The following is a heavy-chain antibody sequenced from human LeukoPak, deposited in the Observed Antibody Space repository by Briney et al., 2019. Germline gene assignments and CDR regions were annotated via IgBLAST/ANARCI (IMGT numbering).Heavy chain of an antibody. J-gene: IGHJ5*02. V-gene: IGHV4-38-2*02. CDR1: GYSISSGYY. CDR3: ASIAAAGTYRGNWFDP. CDR2: IYHSGST. Sequence: PSETLSLTCTVSGYSISSGYYWGWIRQPPGKGLEWIGSIYHSGSTYYNPSLKSRVTISVDTSKNQFSLKLSSVTAADTAVYYCASIAAAGTYRGNWFDPWGQGTLVTVSS. D-gene: IGHD6-13*01.